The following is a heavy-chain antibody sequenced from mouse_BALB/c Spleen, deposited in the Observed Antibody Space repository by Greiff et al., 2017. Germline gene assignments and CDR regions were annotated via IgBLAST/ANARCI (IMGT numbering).Heavy chain of an antibody. D-gene: IGHD1-2*01. CDR1: GYTFSSYW. J-gene: IGHJ2*01. V-gene: IGHV1-9*01. CDR3: ARRLITTAVYYFDY. CDR2: ILPGSGST. Sequence: QVQLKQSGAELLKPGASVKISCKATGYTFSSYWIEWVKQRPGHGLEWIGEILPGSGSTNYNEKFKGKATFTADTSSNTAYMQLSSLTSEDSAVYYCARRLITTAVYYFDYWGQGTTLTVSS.